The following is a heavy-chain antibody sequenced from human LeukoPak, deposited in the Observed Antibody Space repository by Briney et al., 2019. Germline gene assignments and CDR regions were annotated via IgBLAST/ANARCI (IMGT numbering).Heavy chain of an antibody. CDR2: INSDGSST. D-gene: IGHD6-13*01. CDR1: GFTFSSYW. CDR3: AKDHGSSDWYYFDY. J-gene: IGHJ4*02. V-gene: IGHV3-74*01. Sequence: GGSLRLSCAASGFTFSSYWMHWVRQAPGKGLVWVSRINSDGSSTSYADSVKGRFTISRDNSKNTLYLQTNTLRADDTAVYYCAKDHGSSDWYYFDYWGQGTLVTVSS.